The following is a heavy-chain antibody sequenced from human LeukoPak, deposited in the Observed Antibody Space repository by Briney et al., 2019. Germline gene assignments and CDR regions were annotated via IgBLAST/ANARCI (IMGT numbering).Heavy chain of an antibody. CDR1: GFTFSSYG. D-gene: IGHD3-3*01. CDR2: ISYDGSNK. V-gene: IGHV3-30*03. J-gene: IGHJ4*02. Sequence: GGSLRLSCAASGFTFSSYGMHWVRQAPGKGLEWVAVISYDGSNKYYADSVKGRFTISRDNSKNTLYLQMGSLRAEDMAVYYCAREGSGPYYDFWSGYRPLDYWGQGTLVTVSS. CDR3: AREGSGPYYDFWSGYRPLDY.